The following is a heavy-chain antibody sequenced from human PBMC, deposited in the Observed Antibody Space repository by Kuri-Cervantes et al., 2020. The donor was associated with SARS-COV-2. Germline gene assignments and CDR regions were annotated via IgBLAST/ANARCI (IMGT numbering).Heavy chain of an antibody. Sequence: GESLKISCAASGFTFSGYGMHWVRQAPGKGLEWVAYIRYDGSNKYYADSVKGRFTISRDNSKNTLYLQMNSLRAEDTAVYYCAKEYSSGWSTGFVFDYWGQGTLVTVSS. CDR1: GFTFSGYG. CDR3: AKEYSSGWSTGFVFDY. J-gene: IGHJ4*02. CDR2: IRYDGSNK. V-gene: IGHV3-30*02. D-gene: IGHD6-19*01.